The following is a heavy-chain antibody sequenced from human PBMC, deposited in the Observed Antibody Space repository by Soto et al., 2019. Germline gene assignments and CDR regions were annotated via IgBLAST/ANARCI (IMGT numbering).Heavy chain of an antibody. V-gene: IGHV3-23*01. Sequence: GGSLRLSCAASGFTFSSYWMHWVRQAPGKGLMWVSAISGSGGSTYYADSVKGRFTISRDNSKNTLYLQMNSLRAEDTAVYYCAKEGGSDGSGSRYYGMDVWGQGTTVTVSS. J-gene: IGHJ6*02. CDR1: GFTFSSYW. CDR2: ISGSGGST. CDR3: AKEGGSDGSGSRYYGMDV. D-gene: IGHD3-10*01.